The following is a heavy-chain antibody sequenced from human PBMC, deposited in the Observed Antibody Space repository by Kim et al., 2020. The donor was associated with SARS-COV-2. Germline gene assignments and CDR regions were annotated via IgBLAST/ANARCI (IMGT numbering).Heavy chain of an antibody. V-gene: IGHV3-15*01. CDR2: VKSKADGETT. CDR3: ATGTGKSDFDY. J-gene: IGHJ4*02. CDR1: GFTFTNAW. Sequence: GGSLRLSCAASGFTFTNAWMNWVRQAPGKGLEWVGRVKSKADGETTDYAAPVNGRFTISRDDSKDTLYLQMSSLMTDDTAVYYCATGTGKSDFDYWGQGILVTVSS.